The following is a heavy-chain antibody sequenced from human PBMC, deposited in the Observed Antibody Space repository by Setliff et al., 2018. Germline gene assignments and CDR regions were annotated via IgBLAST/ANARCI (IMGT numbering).Heavy chain of an antibody. CDR1: GYTFTNYD. J-gene: IGHJ4*02. V-gene: IGHV1-18*01. D-gene: IGHD2-2*01. Sequence: ASVKVSCKTSGYTFTNYDINWVRQAPGRGLEWMGWISTYAQNFQGRVTMTTDASTSTAYMELRSLTSDDTAVYYCARGPLDFVVVPAAAKFDYWGQGTLVTVSS. CDR3: ARGPLDFVVVPAAAKFDY. CDR2: IST.